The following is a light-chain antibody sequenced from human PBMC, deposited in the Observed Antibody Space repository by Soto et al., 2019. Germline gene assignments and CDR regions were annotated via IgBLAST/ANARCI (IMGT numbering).Light chain of an antibody. J-gene: IGKJ1*01. Sequence: EIVMTQSPATLSVSPGERATLSCRASQSISSNLAWYQQKPGQAPRLLIYSASTRATGIPDRLSGSGSGTDFTLTISRLEPEDFAVYYCHQYDTAPRTFGQGTKV. CDR2: SAS. CDR3: HQYDTAPRT. CDR1: QSISSN. V-gene: IGKV3D-15*01.